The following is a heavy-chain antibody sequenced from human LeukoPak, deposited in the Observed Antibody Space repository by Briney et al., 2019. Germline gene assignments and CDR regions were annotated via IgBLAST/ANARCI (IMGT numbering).Heavy chain of an antibody. CDR3: AKDPENGYSSSWFDY. CDR1: GFTFSSYA. CDR2: ISYDGSNK. J-gene: IGHJ5*01. D-gene: IGHD6-13*01. Sequence: AGGSLRLSCAASGFTFSSYAMSWVRQAPGKGLEWVAVISYDGSNKYYADSVKGRFTISRDNSKNTLYLQMNSLRAEDTAVYYCAKDPENGYSSSWFDYWGQGTLVTVSS. V-gene: IGHV3-30*18.